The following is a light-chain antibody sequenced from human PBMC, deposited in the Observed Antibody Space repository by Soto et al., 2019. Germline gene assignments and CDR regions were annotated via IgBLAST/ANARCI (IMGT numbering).Light chain of an antibody. CDR3: SSYTSSGTLV. V-gene: IGLV2-14*01. CDR2: EVT. J-gene: IGLJ2*01. Sequence: QSVLTQPASVSGSPGQSITISCTGASNDVGGYKYVSWYQQQPGEAPKLMIYEVTNRPSGVSNRFSGSKSGNTASLTISGLQAEDEAEYYCSSYTSSGTLVFGGGTKLTVL. CDR1: SNDVGGYKY.